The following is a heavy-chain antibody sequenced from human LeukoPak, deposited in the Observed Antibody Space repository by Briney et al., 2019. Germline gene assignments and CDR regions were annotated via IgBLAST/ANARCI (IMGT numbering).Heavy chain of an antibody. V-gene: IGHV3-30*02. CDR3: AKDEIDIVVVPAALQGLASVGIDY. CDR2: IRYDGSNK. Sequence: GGSLRLSCAASGFTFSSYGMHWVRQAPGKGLEWVAFIRYDGSNKYYADSVKGRFTISRDNSKNTLYLQMNSLRAEDTAVYYCAKDEIDIVVVPAALQGLASVGIDYWGQGTRVTVSS. J-gene: IGHJ4*02. D-gene: IGHD2-2*01. CDR1: GFTFSSYG.